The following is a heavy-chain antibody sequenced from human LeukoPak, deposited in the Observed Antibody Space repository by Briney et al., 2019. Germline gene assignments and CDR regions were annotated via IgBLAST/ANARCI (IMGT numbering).Heavy chain of an antibody. CDR3: ARILGRGSTSSPDVNFDY. J-gene: IGHJ4*02. CDR2: IIPIFGTA. CDR1: GGTFSSYA. Sequence: AASVKVSCKASGGTFSSYAITWVRQAPGQGLEWMGGIIPIFGTANYAQKFQGRVTITADKSTSTAYMELSSLRSEDTAVYYCARILGRGSTSSPDVNFDYWGQGTLVTVSS. V-gene: IGHV1-69*06. D-gene: IGHD2-2*01.